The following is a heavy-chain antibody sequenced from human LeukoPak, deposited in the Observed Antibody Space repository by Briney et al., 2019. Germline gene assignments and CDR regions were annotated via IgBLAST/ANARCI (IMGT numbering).Heavy chain of an antibody. CDR3: ARHRAGYHIDW. J-gene: IGHJ4*02. V-gene: IGHV4-39*01. Sequence: PSEALSLTYTVSGGSINSSGYYWGWIRQPPGKGLEWVGSHYYSGSTYYNPSLRSRVTISVDTSKNQFSLSLNSVTAADTAVYYCARHRAGYHIDWWGQGTLVTVSS. CDR1: GGSINSSGYY. D-gene: IGHD3-9*01. CDR2: HYYSGST.